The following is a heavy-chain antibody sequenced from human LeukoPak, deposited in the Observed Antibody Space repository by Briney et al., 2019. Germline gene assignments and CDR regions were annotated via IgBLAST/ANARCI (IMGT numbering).Heavy chain of an antibody. D-gene: IGHD4-23*01. CDR1: GGSISSGGYY. J-gene: IGHJ3*02. Sequence: SQTLSLTCTVSGGSISSGGYYWSWIRQHPGKGLEWIGHIYYSGSTYYNPSLKSRVTISVDTSKNQFSLKLSSVTAADTAVYYCAREGASAVGAFDIWGQGTMVTVSS. V-gene: IGHV4-31*03. CDR3: AREGASAVGAFDI. CDR2: IYYSGST.